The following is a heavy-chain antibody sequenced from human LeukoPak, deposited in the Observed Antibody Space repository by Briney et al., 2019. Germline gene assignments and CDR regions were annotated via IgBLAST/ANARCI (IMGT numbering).Heavy chain of an antibody. CDR2: IIPILGIA. CDR3: ARERTYSGSWYSDAYNWFDP. CDR1: GGTFSSYA. D-gene: IGHD6-13*01. Sequence: ASVKVSCKASGGTFSSYAISWVRQAPGQGLEWMGRIIPILGIANYTQKFQGRVTITADKSTSTAYMELSSLRSEDTAVYYCARERTYSGSWYSDAYNWFDPWGQGTLVTVSS. J-gene: IGHJ5*02. V-gene: IGHV1-69*04.